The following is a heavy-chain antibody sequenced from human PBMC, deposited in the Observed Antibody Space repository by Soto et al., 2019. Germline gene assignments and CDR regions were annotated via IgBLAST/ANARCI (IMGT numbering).Heavy chain of an antibody. Sequence: QVQLVESGGGVVQPGRSLRLSCAASGFTFSSYGMHWVRQAPGKGLEWVAVISYDGSNKYYADSVKGRFTISRDNSKNTLDLQMNSLRAEDTAVYYRAKGDCGGDCYSFDAFHIWGQGTMVTVSS. CDR1: GFTFSSYG. CDR3: AKGDCGGDCYSFDAFHI. D-gene: IGHD2-21*02. J-gene: IGHJ3*02. CDR2: ISYDGSNK. V-gene: IGHV3-30*18.